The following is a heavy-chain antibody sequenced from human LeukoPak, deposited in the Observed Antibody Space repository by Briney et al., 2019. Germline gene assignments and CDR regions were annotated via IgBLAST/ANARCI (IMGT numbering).Heavy chain of an antibody. CDR3: ARGNSGYDIFDY. CDR2: IIPIFGTA. V-gene: IGHV1-69*13. Sequence: ASVKVSCKASGGTFNSYAISWVRQVPGQGLEWMGGIIPIFGTANYAQKFQGRVTITADESTSTAYMELSSLRSEDTAVYYCARGNSGYDIFDYWGQGTLVTVSS. D-gene: IGHD5-12*01. CDR1: GGTFNSYA. J-gene: IGHJ4*02.